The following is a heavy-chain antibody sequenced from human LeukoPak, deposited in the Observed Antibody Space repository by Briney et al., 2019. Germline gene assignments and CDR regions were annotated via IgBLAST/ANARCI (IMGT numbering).Heavy chain of an antibody. CDR2: IWDDGSDK. D-gene: IGHD2-21*01. CDR3: ARGCGGTPGCYIIDN. Sequence: QPGRSLRLSCEASGFTFSSHGMHWVRQPPGKGLEWVAVIWDDGSDKYYGDFVKGLFTVSRDNSKNTVYLQMDSLRVEDTAVYYCARGCGGTPGCYIIDNWGQGTLVTVSS. V-gene: IGHV3-33*01. J-gene: IGHJ4*02. CDR1: GFTFSSHG.